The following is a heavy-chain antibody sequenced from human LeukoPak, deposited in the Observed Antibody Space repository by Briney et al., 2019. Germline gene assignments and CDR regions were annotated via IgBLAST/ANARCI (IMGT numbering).Heavy chain of an antibody. D-gene: IGHD3-9*01. CDR1: GFTFSSYG. Sequence: GRSLRLSCAASGFTFSSYGMHWVRQATGKGLEWVSAIGTAGDTYYPGSVKGRFTISRENAKNSLYLQMNSPRAGDTAVYYCARTGTDAFDIWGQGTMVTVSS. J-gene: IGHJ3*02. CDR2: IGTAGDT. V-gene: IGHV3-13*01. CDR3: ARTGTDAFDI.